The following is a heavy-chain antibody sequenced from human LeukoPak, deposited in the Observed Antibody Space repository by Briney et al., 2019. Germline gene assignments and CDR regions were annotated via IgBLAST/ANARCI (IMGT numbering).Heavy chain of an antibody. CDR1: GFTLSSYA. J-gene: IGHJ6*03. CDR3: SRAKIELDYYYYMDV. V-gene: IGHV3-30*04. D-gene: IGHD5-18*01. CDR2: ISYDGNNK. Sequence: GGALRLSRAASGFTLSSYAMHWGPQAPGKRLEWGAVISYDGNNKYYADSLTRPFTISRDNTKNTLYPQMNNPRGHDHRLYFLSRAKIELDYYYYMDVWGKRATGTVSS.